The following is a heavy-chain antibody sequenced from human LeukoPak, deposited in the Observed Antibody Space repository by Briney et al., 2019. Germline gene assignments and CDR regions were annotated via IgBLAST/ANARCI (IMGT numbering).Heavy chain of an antibody. CDR3: AKGDSSGYLTDY. J-gene: IGHJ4*02. D-gene: IGHD3-22*01. Sequence: PGGSLRLSCAASGFTCSSYAMSWVGQAPGKGLEWVSAISGSGGSTYYADSVKGRFTISRDNSKNTLYLQMNSLRADDTAVYYCAKGDSSGYLTDYWGQGTLVTVSS. CDR1: GFTCSSYA. CDR2: ISGSGGST. V-gene: IGHV3-23*01.